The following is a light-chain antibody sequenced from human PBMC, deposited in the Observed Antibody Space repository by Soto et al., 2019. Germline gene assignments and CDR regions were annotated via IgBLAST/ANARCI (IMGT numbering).Light chain of an antibody. CDR3: QSYESSLTPYV. V-gene: IGLV1-40*01. CDR2: SNA. J-gene: IGLJ1*01. CDR1: SSDIGAGYD. Sequence: QSVLAQPPSVSEAPGQRVTISCTGTSSDIGAGYDVHWYQQLPGAAPKLLIYSNAIRPSGVPDRFSASKSGTSASLAITGLRAEDEADSYCQSYESSLTPYVSRTGTKVTVL.